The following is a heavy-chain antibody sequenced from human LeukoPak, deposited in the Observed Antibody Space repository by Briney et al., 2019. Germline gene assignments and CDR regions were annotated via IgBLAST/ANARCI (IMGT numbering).Heavy chain of an antibody. CDR3: ARFGNAAY. J-gene: IGHJ4*02. V-gene: IGHV4-39*01. CDR1: GGSISSSSYY. D-gene: IGHD4-23*01. CDR2: IYFSGST. Sequence: PSETLSLTCTVSGGSISSSSYYWGWIRQPPGKGLEWIGNIYFSGSTHYNPSLKSRVTISVDTSKNQFSLKVTSVTAADTAVYYCARFGNAAYWGQGTLVTVSS.